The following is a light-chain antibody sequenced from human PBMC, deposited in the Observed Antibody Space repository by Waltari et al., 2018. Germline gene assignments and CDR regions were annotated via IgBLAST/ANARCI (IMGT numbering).Light chain of an antibody. J-gene: IGKJ1*01. CDR3: QKYESLPAT. V-gene: IGKV3-20*01. CDR2: EAS. Sequence: EIMLTQSPGTLSLSPGERATLSCRASQSISRYLAWYQQKPGQAPRLLIYEASRRATGTPDRFSGSGYGTDFSLTISRLEPEDFAVYYCQKYESLPATFGQGTKVEIK. CDR1: QSISRY.